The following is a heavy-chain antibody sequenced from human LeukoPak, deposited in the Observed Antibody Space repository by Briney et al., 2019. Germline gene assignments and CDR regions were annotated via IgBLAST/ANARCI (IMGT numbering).Heavy chain of an antibody. V-gene: IGHV3-30-3*01. Sequence: PGGSLRLSCAASGFTFSSYAMHWVRQAPGKGLEWVAVISYGGSNKSYADSVKGRFTISRDDSKNTLYLQMNSLRAEDTAVYYCARPIGIVAAGTWDAELGYWGQGTLVTVSS. CDR2: ISYGGSNK. D-gene: IGHD6-13*01. CDR1: GFTFSSYA. J-gene: IGHJ4*02. CDR3: ARPIGIVAAGTWDAELGY.